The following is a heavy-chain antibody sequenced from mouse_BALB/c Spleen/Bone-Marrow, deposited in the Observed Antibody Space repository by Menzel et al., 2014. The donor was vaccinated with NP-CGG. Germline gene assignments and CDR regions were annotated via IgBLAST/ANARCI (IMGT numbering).Heavy chain of an antibody. J-gene: IGHJ4*01. D-gene: IGHD2-4*01. V-gene: IGHV1S34*01. Sequence: LVKTGDSVKISCKASGYSFTGYYMHWVKQSHGKSLEWIGYISCYNGATSYNQKFKGKATFTVDTSSSTAYMQFNSLTSEDSAVYYCARLRGDYDGYAMDYWGQGTSVTVSS. CDR3: ARLRGDYDGYAMDY. CDR1: GYSFTGYY. CDR2: ISCYNGAT.